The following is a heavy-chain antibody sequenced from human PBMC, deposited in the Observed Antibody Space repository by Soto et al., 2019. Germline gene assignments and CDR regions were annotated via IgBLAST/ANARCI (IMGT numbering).Heavy chain of an antibody. CDR2: ISGSGGST. CDR1: GFTFSSYA. Sequence: EVQLLESGGGLVQPGGSLRLSCAASGFTFSSYAMSWVRQAPGKGLEWVSAISGSGGSTYYADSVKGRFTISRDNSKNTRYLQMNSLRAEDTAVYYCAKGKGGSYRSCDYWGQGTLVTVSS. J-gene: IGHJ4*02. D-gene: IGHD3-16*02. CDR3: AKGKGGSYRSCDY. V-gene: IGHV3-23*01.